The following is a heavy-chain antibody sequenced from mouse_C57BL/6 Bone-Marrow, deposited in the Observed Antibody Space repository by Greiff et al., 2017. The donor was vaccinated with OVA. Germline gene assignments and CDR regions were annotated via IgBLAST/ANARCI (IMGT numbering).Heavy chain of an antibody. Sequence: QVQLKQSGAELARPGASVKLSCKASGYTFTSYGISWVKQRTGQGLEWIGEIYPRSGNTYYNEKFKGKATLPADKSSSTAYMELSSLTSEDSAVDLGARDSQLRRGYAIDYWGQGTSVTVSS. CDR3: ARDSQLRRGYAIDY. CDR1: GYTFTSYG. J-gene: IGHJ4*01. CDR2: IYPRSGNT. V-gene: IGHV1-81*01. D-gene: IGHD2-4*01.